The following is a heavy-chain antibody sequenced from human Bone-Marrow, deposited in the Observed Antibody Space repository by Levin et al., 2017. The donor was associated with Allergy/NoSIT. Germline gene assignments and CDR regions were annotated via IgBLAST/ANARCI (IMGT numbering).Heavy chain of an antibody. CDR2: IRSRDTYI. J-gene: IGHJ6*02. CDR1: GFTFTDYT. V-gene: IGHV3-21*01. Sequence: PGGSLRLSCAASGFTFTDYTIHWVRQAPGKGLEWVSSIRSRDTYIHYADSVKGRFTISRDNAKQSVYLQMDSLRAEDTAVYYCTRVGRLGGMDVWGQGTTVTVSS. D-gene: IGHD3-10*01. CDR3: TRVGRLGGMDV.